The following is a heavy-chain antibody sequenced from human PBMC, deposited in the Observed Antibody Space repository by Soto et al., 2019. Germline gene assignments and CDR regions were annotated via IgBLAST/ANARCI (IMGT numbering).Heavy chain of an antibody. Sequence: ASVKVSCKASGYTFTSYRVNWVRQAPGQGLDWMGWMNPYTGSTGYSQQFQGRVTMTRNTSINTAYMELSGLRSEDTAVYYCASAFNYFDSWGQGTLVTVSS. CDR1: GYTFTSYR. CDR2: MNPYTGST. D-gene: IGHD3-3*02. CDR3: ASAFNYFDS. V-gene: IGHV1-8*01. J-gene: IGHJ4*02.